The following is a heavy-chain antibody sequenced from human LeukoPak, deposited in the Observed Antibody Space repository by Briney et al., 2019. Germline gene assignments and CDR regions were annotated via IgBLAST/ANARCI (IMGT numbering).Heavy chain of an antibody. J-gene: IGHJ4*02. CDR1: GYSISSGYY. Sequence: SETLSLTCTVSGYSISSGYYWGWIRQPPGKGLEWIGSIYHSGSTYYNPSLKSRVTISVDTSKNQFSLKLSSVTAADTAVYYCARVSGYHWESYFDYWGKGTLVTDSS. CDR2: IYHSGST. V-gene: IGHV4-38-2*02. D-gene: IGHD5-12*01. CDR3: ARVSGYHWESYFDY.